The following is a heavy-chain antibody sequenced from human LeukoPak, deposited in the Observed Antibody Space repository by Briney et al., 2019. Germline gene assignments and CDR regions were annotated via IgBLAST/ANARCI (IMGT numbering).Heavy chain of an antibody. CDR2: IKQDGSEK. J-gene: IGHJ4*02. Sequence: PGGSLRLSCAASGFTFSSYWMSWVRQAPGKGLEWAANIKQDGSEKYYVDSVKGRFTISRDSAKNSLYLQMNSLRAEDTAVYYCARISMVRGVRFDYWGQGTLVTVSS. CDR1: GFTFSSYW. D-gene: IGHD3-10*01. CDR3: ARISMVRGVRFDY. V-gene: IGHV3-7*01.